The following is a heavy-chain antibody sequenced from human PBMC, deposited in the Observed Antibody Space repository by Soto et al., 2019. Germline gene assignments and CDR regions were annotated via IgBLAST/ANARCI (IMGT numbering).Heavy chain of an antibody. Sequence: QVQLQESGPGLVKPSQTLSLTCTVSGGSISSGGYYWSWIRQHPGKGLEWIGYIYYSGSTYYNPSLRGRVTISVDTSKSQFSLKLSSLTAAHTAVYYCASRGYSYGFSLGMDVWGRGTTVSVSS. CDR2: IYYSGST. D-gene: IGHD5-18*01. J-gene: IGHJ6*02. CDR1: GGSISSGGYY. CDR3: ASRGYSYGFSLGMDV. V-gene: IGHV4-31*03.